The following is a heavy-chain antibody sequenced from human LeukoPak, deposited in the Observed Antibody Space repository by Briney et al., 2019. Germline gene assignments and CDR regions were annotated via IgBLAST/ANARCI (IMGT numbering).Heavy chain of an antibody. V-gene: IGHV3-64*01. CDR2: ISSNGGST. Sequence: GGSLRLSCAASGFTFSSYAMRWVRQAPGKGLEYVSAISSNGGSTYYANSVKGRFTIPRDNSKNTLYLQMGSLRAEDMAVYYCARGPIQLWPPSPFRQEYYFDYWGQGTLVTVSS. CDR3: ARGPIQLWPPSPFRQEYYFDY. CDR1: GFTFSSYA. D-gene: IGHD5-18*01. J-gene: IGHJ4*02.